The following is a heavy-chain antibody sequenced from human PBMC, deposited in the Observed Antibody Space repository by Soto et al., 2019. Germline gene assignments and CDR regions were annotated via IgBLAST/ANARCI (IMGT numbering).Heavy chain of an antibody. Sequence: GGSLRLSCAASGFTFSSYAMYWVRQAPGKGLEWVAVISYDGSNKYYADSVKGRFTISRDNSKNTLYLQMNSLRAEDTAVYYCAREEYYYGSGRPGMDVWGQGTTVTVSS. CDR3: AREEYYYGSGRPGMDV. V-gene: IGHV3-30-3*01. CDR1: GFTFSSYA. J-gene: IGHJ6*02. D-gene: IGHD3-10*01. CDR2: ISYDGSNK.